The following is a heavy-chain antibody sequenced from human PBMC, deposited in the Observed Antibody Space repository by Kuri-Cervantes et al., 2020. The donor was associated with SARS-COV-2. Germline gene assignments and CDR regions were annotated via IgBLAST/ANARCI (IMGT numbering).Heavy chain of an antibody. D-gene: IGHD1-26*01. J-gene: IGHJ4*02. CDR3: ARVFRELLHSFYY. CDR1: GFTFSSYS. V-gene: IGHV3-21*01. CDR2: ISSSSSYI. Sequence: GGSLRLSCAASGFTFSSYSMNWVRQAPGKGLEWVSSISSSSSYIYYADSVEGRFTISRDNAKNSLYLQMNSLRAEDTAVYYCARVFRELLHSFYYWGQGTLVTVSS.